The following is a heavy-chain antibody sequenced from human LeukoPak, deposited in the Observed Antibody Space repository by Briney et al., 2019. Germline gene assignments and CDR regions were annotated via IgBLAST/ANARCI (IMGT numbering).Heavy chain of an antibody. V-gene: IGHV5-51*01. CDR3: AKLLYNWNDVGFDY. J-gene: IGHJ4*02. CDR2: IYPGDSDT. Sequence: GESLKISCKGSGYRFTKYWIGWVRQMPGKGLEWMGIIYPGDSDTRYSPSSQGQVTISADKSISTAYLQWSSLKASDTAMYYCAKLLYNWNDVGFDYWGQGTLVTVSS. CDR1: GYRFTKYW. D-gene: IGHD1-1*01.